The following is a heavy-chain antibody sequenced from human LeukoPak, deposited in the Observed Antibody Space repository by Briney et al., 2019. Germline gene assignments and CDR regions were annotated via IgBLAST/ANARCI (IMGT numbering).Heavy chain of an antibody. D-gene: IGHD3-22*01. CDR2: ISYDGTSR. V-gene: IGHV3-30*04. CDR3: ARVVYYYDVSGYSFDL. CDR1: GFTFSNYA. J-gene: IGHJ2*01. Sequence: GRSLRLSCVASGFTFSNYAMHWVRQAPGKGLECVAVISYDGTSRHYPDSVKGRFTISRDNSNNTLYLQLNSLSAEDTAVYYCARVVYYYDVSGYSFDLWGRGTLVTVSS.